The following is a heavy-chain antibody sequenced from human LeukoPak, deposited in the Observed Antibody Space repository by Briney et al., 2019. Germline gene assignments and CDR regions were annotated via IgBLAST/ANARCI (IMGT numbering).Heavy chain of an antibody. J-gene: IGHJ3*02. CDR2: INPNSGGT. CDR1: GYTFTGYY. D-gene: IGHD6-19*01. Sequence: ASVKVSCTASGYTFTGYYMHWVRQAPGQGLEWMGWINPNSGGTNYAQKFQGRVTMTRDTSISTAYMELSRLRSDDTAVYYCARVQQWLVADAFDIWGQGTMVTVSS. CDR3: ARVQQWLVADAFDI. V-gene: IGHV1-2*02.